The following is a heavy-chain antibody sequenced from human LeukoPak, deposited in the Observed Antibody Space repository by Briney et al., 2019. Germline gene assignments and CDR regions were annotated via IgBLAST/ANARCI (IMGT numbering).Heavy chain of an antibody. CDR2: LSGTGGST. D-gene: IGHD3-22*01. CDR3: AKDDLYYYDSSGYCRY. Sequence: PGGSLRLSCAASGFTFSNYAMSWVRQAPGKGLEWVSTLSGTGGSTYYADSVKGRFTISRDNSKNTLYLQMNSLRAEDTAVYYCAKDDLYYYDSSGYCRYWGQGTLVTVSS. CDR1: GFTFSNYA. J-gene: IGHJ4*02. V-gene: IGHV3-23*01.